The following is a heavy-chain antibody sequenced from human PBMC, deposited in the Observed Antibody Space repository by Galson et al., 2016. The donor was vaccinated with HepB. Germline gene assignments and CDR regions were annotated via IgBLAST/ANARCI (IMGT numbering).Heavy chain of an antibody. V-gene: IGHV3-74*01. D-gene: IGHD3-10*01. Sequence: SLRLSCAASGFTFSSYWMHWVRQAPGKGLVWVSRINSDERNTNYADSVKGRFTISRDNAKNTLYLQMHSLRAEDTAVYYCARDEDDPSYTIDFWGQGTLVSVSS. J-gene: IGHJ4*02. CDR3: ARDEDDPSYTIDF. CDR1: GFTFSSYW. CDR2: INSDERNT.